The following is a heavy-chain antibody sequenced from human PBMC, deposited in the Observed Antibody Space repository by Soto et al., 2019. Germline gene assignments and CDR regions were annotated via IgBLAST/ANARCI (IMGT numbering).Heavy chain of an antibody. D-gene: IGHD3-16*01. CDR3: ARGGYYDNTWGKLSHYGLDV. CDR1: GYTFIRYG. CDR2: ISPYNDYT. V-gene: IGHV1-18*01. J-gene: IGHJ6*02. Sequence: QVQLGQSAGEVKKPGASVKVSCKASGYTFIRYGITWVRQAPGQGLEWMGWISPYNDYTIYAQKLQGRVTMTTDTSTRTVYLDLRSLKSDDTAVYYCARGGYYDNTWGKLSHYGLDVWGQGTLVTVSS.